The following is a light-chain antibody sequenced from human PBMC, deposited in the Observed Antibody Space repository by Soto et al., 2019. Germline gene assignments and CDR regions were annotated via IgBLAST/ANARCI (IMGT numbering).Light chain of an antibody. J-gene: IGKJ4*01. CDR2: TTS. CDR3: LQHNSYPRT. Sequence: DVQMTQSPSAVSASVGDRVNITCRASQGISNYIAWFQQKPGKVPKRLIYTTSTLQSGVPSRFSGSRSGTEFTLTISSLQPEDIATYYCLQHNSYPRTFGGGTKVEIK. CDR1: QGISNY. V-gene: IGKV1-17*03.